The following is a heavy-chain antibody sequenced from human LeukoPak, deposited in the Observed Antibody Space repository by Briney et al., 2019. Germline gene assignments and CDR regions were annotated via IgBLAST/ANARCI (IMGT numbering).Heavy chain of an antibody. Sequence: PGGSLRLSCAASGFTFSSYSMNWVRQAPGKGLEWVSYISSGSGTIYNADSVTGRFTISRDNAKNSLYLQMNSLRAEDTALYYCARGQGDFWSGYYYYYYMDVWGRGTTVTVSS. CDR3: ARGQGDFWSGYYYYYYMDV. CDR2: ISSGSGTI. J-gene: IGHJ6*03. CDR1: GFTFSSYS. D-gene: IGHD3-3*01. V-gene: IGHV3-48*04.